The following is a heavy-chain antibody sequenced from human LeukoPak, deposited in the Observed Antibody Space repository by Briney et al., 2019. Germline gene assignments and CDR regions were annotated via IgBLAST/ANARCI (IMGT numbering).Heavy chain of an antibody. V-gene: IGHV3-30*04. J-gene: IGHJ4*02. Sequence: HPGRSLRLSCAASGFTFSSYAMHWVRQAPGKGLEWVAVISYDGSNKYYADSVKGRFTISRDNSKNTLYLQMNSLRAEDTAIYYCATGPQFPDYWGQGTLVTVSS. CDR2: ISYDGSNK. CDR1: GFTFSSYA. D-gene: IGHD6-19*01. CDR3: ATGPQFPDY.